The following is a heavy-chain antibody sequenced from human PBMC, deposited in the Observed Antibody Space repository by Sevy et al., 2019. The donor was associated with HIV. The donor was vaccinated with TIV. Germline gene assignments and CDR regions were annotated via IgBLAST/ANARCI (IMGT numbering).Heavy chain of an antibody. V-gene: IGHV3-53*01. J-gene: IGHJ6*02. CDR2: IYSGGST. D-gene: IGHD3-10*01. CDR3: ARVSAGYGSGLNYYYGMDV. CDR1: GFTVSSNY. Sequence: GGSLRLSCAASGFTVSSNYMSWVRQAPGKGLEWVSVIYSGGSTYYADSVKGRFTISRDNSKNRLYLQMNSLRAEDTAGYYCARVSAGYGSGLNYYYGMDVWGQGTTVTVSS.